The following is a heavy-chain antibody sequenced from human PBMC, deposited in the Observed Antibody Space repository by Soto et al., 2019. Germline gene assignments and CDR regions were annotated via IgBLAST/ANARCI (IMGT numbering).Heavy chain of an antibody. CDR3: ARVEGNDYYYYYGMDV. J-gene: IGHJ6*02. D-gene: IGHD1-1*01. V-gene: IGHV1-8*01. CDR2: MNPNSGNT. CDR1: GYTFSSYD. Sequence: ASVKVSCKASGYTFSSYDINWVRQATGQGLEWMGWMNPNSGNTGYAQKFQGRVTMTRNTSIRTAYMELSSLRSEDTSVYYCARVEGNDYYYYYGMDVWGQGTTVTSP.